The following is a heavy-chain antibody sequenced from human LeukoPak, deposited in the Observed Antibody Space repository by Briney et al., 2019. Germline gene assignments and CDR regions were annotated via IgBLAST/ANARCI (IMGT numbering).Heavy chain of an antibody. Sequence: TGGSLRLSCAASGFTFSSYAMSWVRQAPGKGLEWVSAISGSGGSTYYADSVKGRFTISRDNSKNTLYLQMNSLRAEDTAVYYCAKDLPYCYDSRAGFDYWGQGTLVTVSS. CDR1: GFTFSSYA. CDR3: AKDLPYCYDSRAGFDY. J-gene: IGHJ4*02. CDR2: ISGSGGST. D-gene: IGHD3-22*01. V-gene: IGHV3-23*01.